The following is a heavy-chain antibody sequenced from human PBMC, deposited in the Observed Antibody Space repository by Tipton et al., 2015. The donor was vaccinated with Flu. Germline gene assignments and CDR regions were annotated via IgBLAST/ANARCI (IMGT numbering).Heavy chain of an antibody. J-gene: IGHJ4*02. CDR3: ASVAARGAGY. D-gene: IGHD6-6*01. CDR1: GGSISSSSYY. Sequence: LRLSCTVSGGSISSSSYYWGWIRQPPGKVLEWIGSIYYSGSTYYNPSLKSRVTISVDTSKNQFSLKLSSVTAADTAVYYCASVAARGAGYWGQGTLVTVSS. CDR2: IYYSGST. V-gene: IGHV4-39*07.